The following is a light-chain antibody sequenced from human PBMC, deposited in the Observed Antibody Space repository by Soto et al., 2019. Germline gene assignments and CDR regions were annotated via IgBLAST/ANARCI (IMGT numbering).Light chain of an antibody. J-gene: IGKJ1*01. CDR3: QQYGSSPRT. CDR1: QSVSSN. CDR2: GAS. Sequence: EIVLTQSPGTLSLSPGERATLSCRASQSVSSNLAWYQQKPGQAPRLLIYGASGRATGIPDRFSGSGSGTDFTLTISRLEPEDFAVYYCQQYGSSPRTFGQGTKVDIK. V-gene: IGKV3-20*01.